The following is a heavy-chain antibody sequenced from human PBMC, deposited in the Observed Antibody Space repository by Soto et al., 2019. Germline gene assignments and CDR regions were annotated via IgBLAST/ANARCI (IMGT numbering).Heavy chain of an antibody. J-gene: IGHJ6*02. CDR2: IYSGGST. CDR1: GFTVSSNY. D-gene: IGHD6-19*01. Sequence: EVQLVESGGGLIQPGGSLRLSCAASGFTVSSNYMSWVRQAPGKGLEWVSVIYSGGSTYYADSVKGRFTISRDNSKNTLYLQMNSLRAEDTAVYYCARDFTGWHYGMDVWGQGTTVTVSS. CDR3: ARDFTGWHYGMDV. V-gene: IGHV3-53*01.